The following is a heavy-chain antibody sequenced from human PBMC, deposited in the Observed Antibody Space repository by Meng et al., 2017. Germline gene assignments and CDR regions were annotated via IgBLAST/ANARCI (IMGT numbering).Heavy chain of an antibody. D-gene: IGHD3-3*01. CDR1: GFTFSSYW. CDR3: ARDPRDFWSGYYISWFDP. J-gene: IGHJ5*02. Sequence: GESLKISCAASGFTFSSYWMHWVRQAPGKGLVWVSRINSDGSSTSYADSVEGRFTISRDNAKNTLYLQMNSLRAEDTAVYYCARDPRDFWSGYYISWFDPWGQGTLVTVSS. V-gene: IGHV3-74*01. CDR2: INSDGSST.